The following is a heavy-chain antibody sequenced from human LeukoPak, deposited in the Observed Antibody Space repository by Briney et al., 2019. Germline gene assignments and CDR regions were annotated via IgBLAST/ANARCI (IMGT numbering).Heavy chain of an antibody. CDR1: GFTFSYYG. J-gene: IGHJ4*02. CDR3: ARVAQLYSSGWYYIDY. V-gene: IGHV3-30*03. Sequence: GGSLRLSCAASGFTFSYYGMHWVRQAPGKGLEWVAVISYDGSNKYYADSVKGRFTISGDNSKNTLNLQMNSLRAEDTAVYYCARVAQLYSSGWYYIDYWGQGTLVTVSS. D-gene: IGHD6-19*01. CDR2: ISYDGSNK.